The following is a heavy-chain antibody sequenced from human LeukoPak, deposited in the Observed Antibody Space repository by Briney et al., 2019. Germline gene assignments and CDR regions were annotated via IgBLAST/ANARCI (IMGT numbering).Heavy chain of an antibody. Sequence: GGSLRLSCAASGFTFSNYWMSWVRQAPGKGLEWVANIKQDGSEKYYADSVKGRFTISRDNSKNTLYLQMNSLRAEDTAVYYCARDQGSSGWYFFYYFDYWGQGTLVTVSS. V-gene: IGHV3-7*01. J-gene: IGHJ4*02. D-gene: IGHD6-19*01. CDR3: ARDQGSSGWYFFYYFDY. CDR1: GFTFSNYW. CDR2: IKQDGSEK.